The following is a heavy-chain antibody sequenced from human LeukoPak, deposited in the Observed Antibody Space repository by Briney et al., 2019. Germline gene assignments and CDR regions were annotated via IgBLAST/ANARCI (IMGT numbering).Heavy chain of an antibody. CDR3: AKYDSDYRAFDI. Sequence: GGSLRLSCAASGFTFSSYAMSWVRQAPGKGLEWVSAISGSSGSTYYADSVKGRFTISRDNSKNTLYLQMNSLRAEDTAVYYCAKYDSDYRAFDIWGQGTMVTVSS. V-gene: IGHV3-23*01. J-gene: IGHJ3*02. CDR1: GFTFSSYA. CDR2: ISGSSGST. D-gene: IGHD4-11*01.